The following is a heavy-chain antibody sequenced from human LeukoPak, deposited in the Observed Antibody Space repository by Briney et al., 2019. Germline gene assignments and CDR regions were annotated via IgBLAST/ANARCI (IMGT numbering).Heavy chain of an antibody. Sequence: GESLKISCKGSGYSFTSYWIGWVRQMPGKGLEWMGIIYPGDSDTRYSPSFQGQVTISADKSISTAYLQWSSLKASDTAMYYCARRQYYDSSGYSSDEPPFDPWGQGTLVTVSP. V-gene: IGHV5-51*01. CDR3: ARRQYYDSSGYSSDEPPFDP. D-gene: IGHD3-22*01. CDR2: IYPGDSDT. CDR1: GYSFTSYW. J-gene: IGHJ5*02.